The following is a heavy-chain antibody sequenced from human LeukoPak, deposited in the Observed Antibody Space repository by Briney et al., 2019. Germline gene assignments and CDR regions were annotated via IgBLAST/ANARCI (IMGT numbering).Heavy chain of an antibody. CDR3: ARDSGHDSGGY. CDR2: ISSSSSYI. D-gene: IGHD5-12*01. J-gene: IGHJ4*02. CDR1: GFTFSSYA. V-gene: IGHV3-21*01. Sequence: PGGSLRLSCAASGFTFSSYAMSWVRQAPGKGLEWVSSISSSSSYIYYADSVKGRFTISRDNAKNSLYLQMNSLRAEDTAVYYCARDSGHDSGGYWGQGTLVTVSS.